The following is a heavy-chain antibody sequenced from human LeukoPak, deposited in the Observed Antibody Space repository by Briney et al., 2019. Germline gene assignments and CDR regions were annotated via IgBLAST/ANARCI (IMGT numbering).Heavy chain of an antibody. CDR1: GYTFTSYG. CDR2: ISAYNGST. V-gene: IGHV1-18*01. CDR3: ARRRAPFSGSYVDY. D-gene: IGHD1-26*01. J-gene: IGHJ4*02. Sequence: WASVKVSCKASGYTFTSYGISWVRQAPGQGLEWMGWISAYNGSTNYAQKLQGRVTMTTDTSTSTAYMELRSLRSDDTAVYYCARRRAPFSGSYVDYWGQGTLVTVSS.